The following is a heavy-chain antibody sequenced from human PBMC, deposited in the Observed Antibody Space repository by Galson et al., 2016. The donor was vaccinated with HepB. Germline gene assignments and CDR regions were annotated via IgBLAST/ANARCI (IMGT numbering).Heavy chain of an antibody. V-gene: IGHV3-48*02. CDR3: ARNPDSSTWYRSWYFDL. CDR2: ISSGSSII. D-gene: IGHD6-13*01. J-gene: IGHJ2*01. CDR1: GFNFNNYT. Sequence: SLRLSCAASGFNFNNYTINWVRQAPGKGLEWISYISSGSSIIYYADSVRGRFTISRDSAKNSVYLQMNSLRDEDTAVYYCARNPDSSTWYRSWYFDLWGCGTLVTVSS.